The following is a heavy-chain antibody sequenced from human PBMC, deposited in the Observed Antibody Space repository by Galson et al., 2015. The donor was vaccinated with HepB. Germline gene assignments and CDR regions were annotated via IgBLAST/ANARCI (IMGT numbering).Heavy chain of an antibody. CDR1: GFTFSSYA. CDR2: ISYDGSNK. J-gene: IGHJ4*02. V-gene: IGHV3-30*04. CDR3: ARGGGGNSYFDY. D-gene: IGHD4-23*01. Sequence: SLRLSCAASGFTFSSYAMHWVRQAPGRGLEWVAVISYDGSNKYYADSVKGRFTISRDNYKNTLYLQMNSLRAEDTAVYYCARGGGGNSYFDYWGQGTLVTVSS.